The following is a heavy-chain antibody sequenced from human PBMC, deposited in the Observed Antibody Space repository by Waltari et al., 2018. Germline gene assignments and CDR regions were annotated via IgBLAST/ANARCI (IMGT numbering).Heavy chain of an antibody. Sequence: QVQLVQSGAEVKKPGASVKVSCKASGYTFTGYYMHWVRQAPGQGLEWMGRINPNSGGTNYAQKFQGRVTMTRDTSISTAYMELSRLRSDDTAVYYCARAEVGQLLLPDAFDIWGQGTMVTVSS. J-gene: IGHJ3*02. V-gene: IGHV1-2*06. CDR1: GYTFTGYY. D-gene: IGHD2-15*01. CDR2: INPNSGGT. CDR3: ARAEVGQLLLPDAFDI.